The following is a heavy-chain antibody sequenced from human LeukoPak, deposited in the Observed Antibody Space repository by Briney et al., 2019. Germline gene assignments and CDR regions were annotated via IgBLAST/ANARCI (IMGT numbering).Heavy chain of an antibody. V-gene: IGHV4-61*05. Sequence: SETLSLTCTVSGGSISSSSYYWGWVRQRPGKGLEWLGYIYYSGSTNYNPSLKSRVTIPVDTSKNQFSLKLSSVTAADTAVYYCARHGTSSFYYYAMDVWGQGTTVTVSS. CDR1: GGSISSSSYY. J-gene: IGHJ6*02. CDR2: IYYSGST. D-gene: IGHD1-1*01. CDR3: ARHGTSSFYYYAMDV.